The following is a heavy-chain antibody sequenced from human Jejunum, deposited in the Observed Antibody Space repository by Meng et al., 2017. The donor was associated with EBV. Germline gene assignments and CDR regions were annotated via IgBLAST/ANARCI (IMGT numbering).Heavy chain of an antibody. CDR1: GDTGTRGG. CDR3: TILSHCDGGICYSYDY. CDR2: ISADKGNT. D-gene: IGHD2-15*01. J-gene: IGHJ4*02. Sequence: GRVVGAGAEGRGPGAWVRGSGRAAGDTGTRGGGGGGRGARGQGLGWRGGISADKGNTDYAEKRQGRVTMTTDTPTGTAYMELRSLRSDDTAVYYCTILSHCDGGICYSYDYWGQGTLVTVSS. V-gene: IGHV1-18*01.